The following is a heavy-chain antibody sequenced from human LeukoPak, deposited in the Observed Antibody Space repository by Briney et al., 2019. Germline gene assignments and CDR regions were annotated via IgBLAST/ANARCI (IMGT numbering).Heavy chain of an antibody. V-gene: IGHV3-11*01. CDR3: ARLHVDIVATTPDY. CDR2: ISSSGSTI. J-gene: IGHJ4*02. D-gene: IGHD5-12*01. CDR1: GFTFSDYY. Sequence: GGSLRLSCAVSGFTFSDYYMSWIRQAPGKGLEWVSYISSSGSTIYYADSVKGRFTISRDNAKNSLYLQMNSLRAEDTAVYYCARLHVDIVATTPDYWGQGTLVTVSS.